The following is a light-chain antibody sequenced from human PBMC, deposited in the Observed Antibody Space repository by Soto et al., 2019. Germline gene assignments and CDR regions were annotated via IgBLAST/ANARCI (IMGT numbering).Light chain of an antibody. CDR2: DAS. J-gene: IGKJ2*01. V-gene: IGKV3-11*01. CDR3: QQRSNWPYT. Sequence: EIVLTQSPATLSLSPGERATLSCRASQSVSTYLAWYQHKSGQAPRLLIYDASNRASGIPARFSGRGSGTDFTLTISSLETEDFAVYFCQQRSNWPYTFGQGNKLEIK. CDR1: QSVSTY.